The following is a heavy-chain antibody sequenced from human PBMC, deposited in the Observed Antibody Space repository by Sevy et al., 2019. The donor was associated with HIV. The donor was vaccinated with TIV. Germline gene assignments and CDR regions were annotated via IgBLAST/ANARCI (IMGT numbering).Heavy chain of an antibody. CDR2: ITSSSGYI. CDR3: AREHRGGSYYFDN. J-gene: IGHJ5*02. V-gene: IGHV3-21*01. D-gene: IGHD3-3*01. CDR1: GFTFNTYT. Sequence: GSLRLSCAASGFTFNTYTMNWVRQTPGKGLEWVSSITSSSGYIYYADSVKGRFAISRDNGENSLYLQMDSLRVEDTGVYYCAREHRGGSYYFDNWGQGAQVTVSS.